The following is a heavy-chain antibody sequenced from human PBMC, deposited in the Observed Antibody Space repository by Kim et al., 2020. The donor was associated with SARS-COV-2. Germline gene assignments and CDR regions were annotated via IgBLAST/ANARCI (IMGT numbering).Heavy chain of an antibody. CDR2: SGNT. Sequence: SGNTNCNPSLQSRVTLSLDTSKNQFSLRLTSVTAADTAVDYCARGSGWFQYWGQGSLVTVSS. D-gene: IGHD3-10*01. CDR3: ARGSGWFQY. V-gene: IGHV4-59*09. J-gene: IGHJ4*02.